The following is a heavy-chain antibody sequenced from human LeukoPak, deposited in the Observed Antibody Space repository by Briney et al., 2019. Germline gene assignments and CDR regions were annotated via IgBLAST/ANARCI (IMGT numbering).Heavy chain of an antibody. J-gene: IGHJ4*02. Sequence: EASETLSLTCTVSGVSVGSAGYYWSWIRQPPGGGLEWIGYIYYISNTNYNPSLKSRVTMSVDPSKNQFSLKLNSVTAADTAVYYCARTQSQSGSYRYYFGYWGQGTLVTVSS. CDR3: ARTQSQSGSYRYYFGY. CDR2: IYYISNT. V-gene: IGHV4-61*08. D-gene: IGHD1-26*01. CDR1: GVSVGSAGYY.